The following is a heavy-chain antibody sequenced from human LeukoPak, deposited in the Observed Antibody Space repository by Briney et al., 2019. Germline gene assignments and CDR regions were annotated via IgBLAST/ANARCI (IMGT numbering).Heavy chain of an antibody. J-gene: IGHJ1*01. V-gene: IGHV1-2*02. CDR1: EYTFSGYY. CDR2: INPNSGGT. CDR3: ARGYPLSTTAAGTYFQH. D-gene: IGHD6-13*01. Sequence: ASVKVSCKASEYTFSGYYMHWVRQAPGQGLEWMGWINPNSGGTNYAQKFQGRVTMTRDTSISTAYMELSRLRSDDTAVYYCARGYPLSTTAAGTYFQHWGQGTLVTVSS.